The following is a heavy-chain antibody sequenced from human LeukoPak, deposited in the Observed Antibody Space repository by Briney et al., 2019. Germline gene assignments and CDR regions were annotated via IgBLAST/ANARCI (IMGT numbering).Heavy chain of an antibody. V-gene: IGHV4-34*01. CDR1: GGSFSGYY. CDR2: INHSGST. CDR3: ARGRIVPAAIYFDY. Sequence: SETLSLTCAVYGGSFSGYYWSWIRQPPGKGREWIWEINHSGSTNYNPSLKSRFTISVDTSKNQFSLKLSSVTAADTAVYYCARGRIVPAAIYFDYWGQGTLVTVSS. J-gene: IGHJ4*02. D-gene: IGHD2-2*01.